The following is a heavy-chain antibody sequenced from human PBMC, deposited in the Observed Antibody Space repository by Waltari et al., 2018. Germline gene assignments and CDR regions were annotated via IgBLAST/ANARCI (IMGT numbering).Heavy chain of an antibody. V-gene: IGHV4-61*02. CDR2: IYTSGST. CDR3: AREYSSSSRDYYYYMDV. Sequence: QVQLQESGPGLVKPSQTLSLTCTVSGGSISSGSYYWSWIRQPAGKGLEWIGRIYTSGSTNYNPSLKSRVTISVDTSKNQFSLKLSSVTAADTAVYYCAREYSSSSRDYYYYMDVWGKGTTVIVSS. D-gene: IGHD6-6*01. J-gene: IGHJ6*03. CDR1: GGSISSGSYY.